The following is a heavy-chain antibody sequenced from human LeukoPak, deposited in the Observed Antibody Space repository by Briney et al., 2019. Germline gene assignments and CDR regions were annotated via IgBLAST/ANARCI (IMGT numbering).Heavy chain of an antibody. J-gene: IGHJ6*03. D-gene: IGHD3-22*01. CDR1: GGSLSSYY. CDR3: ARTEDYYDSSGYLMDV. Sequence: SETLSLTCTVSGGSLSSYYWSWIRQPAGKGLEWIGRIYSSGSTNYNPSLKSRVTMSVEMSKNQFSLKLSSVTAADTAVYYCARTEDYYDSSGYLMDVWGKGTTVTVSS. V-gene: IGHV4-4*07. CDR2: IYSSGST.